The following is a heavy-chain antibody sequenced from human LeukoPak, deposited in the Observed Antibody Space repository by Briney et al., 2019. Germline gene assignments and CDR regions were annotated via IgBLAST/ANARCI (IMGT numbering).Heavy chain of an antibody. CDR1: GFTFSNAW. CDR3: STPRREVAVAGGDY. V-gene: IGHV3-15*01. CDR2: IKSKADGGTT. D-gene: IGHD6-19*01. J-gene: IGHJ4*02. Sequence: GGSLRLSCAASGFTFSNAWVSWVRQAPGKELEWVGRIKSKADGGTTEYAAPVKGRFTISRDDSKNILSLQMNSLKTEDTAVYFCSTPRREVAVAGGDYWGQGTLVTVSS.